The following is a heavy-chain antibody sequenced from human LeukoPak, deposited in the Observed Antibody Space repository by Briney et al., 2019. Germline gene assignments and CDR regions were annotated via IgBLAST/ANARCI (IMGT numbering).Heavy chain of an antibody. J-gene: IGHJ6*02. V-gene: IGHV1-2*02. CDR2: INPNSGGT. CDR3: AKGMYYYDSSGVDV. CDR1: GYTFTGYY. D-gene: IGHD3-22*01. Sequence: ASVKVSYKAPGYTFTGYYIYWVRQAPGQGLEWIGWINPNSGGTNYAQKFQGRVTMTRDTSISTAYMELSSLRSDDTAVYYCAKGMYYYDSSGVDVWGQGTTVTVSS.